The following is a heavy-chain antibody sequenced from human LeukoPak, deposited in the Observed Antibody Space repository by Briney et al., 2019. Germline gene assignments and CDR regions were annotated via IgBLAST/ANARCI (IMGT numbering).Heavy chain of an antibody. Sequence: SETLSLTCTVSGGSISSYYWSWIRQPPGKGLEWIGYIYYSGSTNYNPSLKSRVTISVDTSKNHFSLKLNSVTAADTAVYYCARRVVAALRDAFDIWGQGTMVTVSS. CDR2: IYYSGST. CDR1: GGSISSYY. D-gene: IGHD2-15*01. J-gene: IGHJ3*02. CDR3: ARRVVAALRDAFDI. V-gene: IGHV4-59*08.